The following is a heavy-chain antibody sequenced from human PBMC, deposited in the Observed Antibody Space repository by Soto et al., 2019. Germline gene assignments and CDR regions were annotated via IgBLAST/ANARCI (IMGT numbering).Heavy chain of an antibody. D-gene: IGHD5-12*01. CDR2: IYYSGST. V-gene: IGHV4-59*01. Sequence: LSLTCTVSGGSISSYYWSWIRQPPGKGLEWIGYIYYSGSTNYNPSLKSRVTISVDTSKNQFSLKLSSVTAADTAVYYCARGGLYSGYDLDYWGQGTLVTVSS. J-gene: IGHJ4*02. CDR3: ARGGLYSGYDLDY. CDR1: GGSISSYY.